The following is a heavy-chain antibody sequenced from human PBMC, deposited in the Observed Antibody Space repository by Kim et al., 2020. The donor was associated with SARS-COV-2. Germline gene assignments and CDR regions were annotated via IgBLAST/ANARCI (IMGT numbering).Heavy chain of an antibody. Sequence: SVKVSCKASGGTFSSYAISWVRQAPGQGLEWMGGIIPIFGTANYAQKFQGRVTITADESTSTAYMELSSLRSEDTAGYYCARDGRGFYYDSSGSYFDYWGQGTLVTVSS. V-gene: IGHV1-69*13. CDR2: IIPIFGTA. CDR3: ARDGRGFYYDSSGSYFDY. CDR1: GGTFSSYA. D-gene: IGHD3-22*01. J-gene: IGHJ4*02.